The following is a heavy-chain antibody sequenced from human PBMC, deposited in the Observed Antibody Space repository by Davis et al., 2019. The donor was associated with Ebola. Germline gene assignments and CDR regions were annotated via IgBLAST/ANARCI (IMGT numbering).Heavy chain of an antibody. Sequence: GESLKISCQGFGYSFTSYWIAWVRQMPGKGLEWMGIIYPADSDTRYSPSFQGQVTISADKSISTAYLQWSSLKASDSAMYYCARLDYYYYYYDMDGWGQGTTVTVSS. CDR2: IYPADSDT. CDR3: ARLDYYYYYYDMDG. D-gene: IGHD2-21*01. V-gene: IGHV5-51*01. CDR1: GYSFTSYW. J-gene: IGHJ6*01.